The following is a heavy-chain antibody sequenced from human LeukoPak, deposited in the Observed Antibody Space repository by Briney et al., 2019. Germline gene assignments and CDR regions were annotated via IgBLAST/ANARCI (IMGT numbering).Heavy chain of an antibody. D-gene: IGHD6-13*01. CDR2: ITSSGSTI. CDR1: GFTFSAYD. V-gene: IGHV3-48*03. Sequence: GGSLRLFCAASGFTFSAYDMNWVRQAPGKGLEWVSHITSSGSTIYYADSVKGRFTISRDNAKNSLYLQMNSLRAEDTAVYYCARPGYSSSWSAFYIWGQGTMVTVSS. J-gene: IGHJ3*02. CDR3: ARPGYSSSWSAFYI.